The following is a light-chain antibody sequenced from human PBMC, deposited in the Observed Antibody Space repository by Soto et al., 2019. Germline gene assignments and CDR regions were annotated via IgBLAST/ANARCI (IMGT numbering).Light chain of an antibody. J-gene: IGKJ1*01. V-gene: IGKV1-9*01. CDR3: QQLNSYPPCT. Sequence: DVQLTQSPSFLSASVGDRLTITCRASQDISSYLAWYQQKPGKAPKLLIHSASTLHSGVPLRFSGSGSVTEFTLTISGLQPEDFATYYCQQLNSYPPCTFGQGTKVEIK. CDR1: QDISSY. CDR2: SAS.